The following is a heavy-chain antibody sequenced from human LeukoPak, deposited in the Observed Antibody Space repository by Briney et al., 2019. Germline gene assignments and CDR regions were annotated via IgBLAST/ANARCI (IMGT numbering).Heavy chain of an antibody. V-gene: IGHV1-2*06. CDR1: GYTFTGYD. CDR3: ARVKYSSSWYHYGMDV. D-gene: IGHD6-13*01. J-gene: IGHJ6*02. CDR2: INPNSGSA. Sequence: GASVKVSCKASGYTFTGYDMHWVRQAPGQGLEWMGRINPNSGSANYAQKFQGRVTMTRDTSISTAYMELSRLRSDDTAVYYCARVKYSSSWYHYGMDVWGQGTTVTVSS.